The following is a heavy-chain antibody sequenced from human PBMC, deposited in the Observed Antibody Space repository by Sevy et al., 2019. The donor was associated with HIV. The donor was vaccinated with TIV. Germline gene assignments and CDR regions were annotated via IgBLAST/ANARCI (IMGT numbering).Heavy chain of an antibody. Sequence: GGSLRLSCAASEFRFSDFAMHWVRQAPGKGLEWVAVISYDGSNEYYADSVKGRFTISRDNSKYTLDLQMNSLRAEDTAVYYCAKEAPGAAGLFDYWGQGTLVTVSS. CDR3: AKEAPGAAGLFDY. CDR1: EFRFSDFA. J-gene: IGHJ4*02. D-gene: IGHD6-13*01. V-gene: IGHV3-30*18. CDR2: ISYDGSNE.